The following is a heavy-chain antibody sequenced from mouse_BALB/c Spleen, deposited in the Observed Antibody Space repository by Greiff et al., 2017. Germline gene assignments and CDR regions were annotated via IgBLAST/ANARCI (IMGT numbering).Heavy chain of an antibody. J-gene: IGHJ3*01. CDR1: GFTFSDYY. Sequence: EVKLMESGGGLVKPGGSLKLSCAASGFTFSDYYMYWARQTPEKRLEWVATISDGGSYTYYPDSVKGRFTISRDNAKNNLYLQMSSLKSEDTAMYYCARDSYYDGYPWFAYWGQGTLVTVSA. V-gene: IGHV5-4*02. D-gene: IGHD2-3*01. CDR3: ARDSYYDGYPWFAY. CDR2: ISDGGSYT.